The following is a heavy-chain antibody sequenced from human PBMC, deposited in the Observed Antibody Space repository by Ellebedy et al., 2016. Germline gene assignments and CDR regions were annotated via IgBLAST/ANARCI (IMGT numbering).Heavy chain of an antibody. CDR3: ARGPPFIAAPGNWFDP. CDR2: INHSGST. CDR1: GGSFSGYY. V-gene: IGHV4-34*01. Sequence: SETLSLXXAVYGGSFSGYYWSWIRQPPGKGLEWIGEINHSGSTNYNPSLKSRVTISVDTSKNQFSLKLSSVTAADTAVYYCARGPPFIAAPGNWFDPWGQGTLVTVSS. D-gene: IGHD6-13*01. J-gene: IGHJ5*02.